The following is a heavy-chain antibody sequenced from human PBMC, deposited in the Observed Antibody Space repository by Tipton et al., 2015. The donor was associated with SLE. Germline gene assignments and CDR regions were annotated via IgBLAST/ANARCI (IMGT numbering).Heavy chain of an antibody. Sequence: TLSLTCTVSGGSISSHYWSWIRQPPGKGLEWIGYIYYSGSTNYNPSLKSRVTISVDTSKNQFSLKLSSVTAADTVVYYCARLGDYGAFDIWGQGTMVTVSS. V-gene: IGHV4-59*11. CDR2: IYYSGST. J-gene: IGHJ3*02. CDR3: ARLGDYGAFDI. CDR1: GGSISSHY. D-gene: IGHD4-17*01.